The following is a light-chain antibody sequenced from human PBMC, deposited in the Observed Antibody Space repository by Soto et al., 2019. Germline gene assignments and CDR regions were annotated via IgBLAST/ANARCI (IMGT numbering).Light chain of an antibody. V-gene: IGKV1-39*01. CDR2: AAS. CDR3: QQSYSTRLT. CDR1: QSISSY. J-gene: IGKJ4*01. Sequence: DIQMTQSPSSLSASVGDRVTITCRASQSISSYLNWYQQKPGKAPKLLIYAASSLQSGVPSRFSGSGSGTDFTLNISSLQPEDFATYYCQQSYSTRLTFGGGTKVEIK.